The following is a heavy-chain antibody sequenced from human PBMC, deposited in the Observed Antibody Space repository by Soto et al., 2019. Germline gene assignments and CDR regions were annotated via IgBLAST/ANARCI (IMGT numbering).Heavy chain of an antibody. Sequence: PETLSRTCTVPGYSLSSGSYWAWIRQPPGKGPEWIASIYHGGTTFYNPSLKSRITISVDTSNHQFSLKLTSVTAADTALYYCAMVHVMVVAGSTFYYWGHGTLVTVSS. CDR1: GYSLSSGSY. CDR2: IYHGGTT. J-gene: IGHJ4*01. D-gene: IGHD6-19*01. V-gene: IGHV4-38-2*02. CDR3: AMVHVMVVAGSTFYY.